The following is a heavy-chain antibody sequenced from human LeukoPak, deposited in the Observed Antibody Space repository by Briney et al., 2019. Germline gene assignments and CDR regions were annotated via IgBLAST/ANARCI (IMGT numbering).Heavy chain of an antibody. CDR3: ARDNSVRDEAWWFNP. CDR1: GYTFTSYG. V-gene: IGHV1-69*06. CDR2: FIPLFATS. D-gene: IGHD5-24*01. J-gene: IGHJ5*02. Sequence: ASVKVSCKASGYTFTSYGITWVRQAPGRGLEWMGGFIPLFATSKYAPDFQDRVTITADKSTSTTYMELSSLRSEDTAVYYCARDNSVRDEAWWFNPWGQGTLVTVSS.